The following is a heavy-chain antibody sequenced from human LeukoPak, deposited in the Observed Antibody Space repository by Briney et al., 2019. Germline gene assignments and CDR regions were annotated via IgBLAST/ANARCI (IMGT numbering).Heavy chain of an antibody. J-gene: IGHJ3*02. CDR3: ARGVGAAGSIDI. D-gene: IGHD6-13*01. CDR1: GGSISSDY. V-gene: IGHV4-59*01. CDR2: IYYRGST. Sequence: PSETLSLTCTVSGGSISSDYWNWIRQPPGKGLEWIGYIYYRGSTNYNPSLKSRVSISVHTSKKQFSLKVNSVTTADTAIYYCARGVGAAGSIDIWGQGTMVTVSS.